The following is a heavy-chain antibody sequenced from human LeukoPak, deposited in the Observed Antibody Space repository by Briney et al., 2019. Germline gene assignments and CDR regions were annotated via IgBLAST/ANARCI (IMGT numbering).Heavy chain of an antibody. CDR1: GYTFTGYY. CDR3: ARDPYSSSWGPSPA. V-gene: IGHV1-2*02. J-gene: IGHJ5*02. Sequence: ASVKVSCKASGYTFTGYYMHWVRQAPGQGLEWMGWINPNSGGTNYAQKFQGRVTMTRDTSISTAYMELSRLRSDDTAVYYCARDPYSSSWGPSPAWGQGTLVTVSS. D-gene: IGHD6-13*01. CDR2: INPNSGGT.